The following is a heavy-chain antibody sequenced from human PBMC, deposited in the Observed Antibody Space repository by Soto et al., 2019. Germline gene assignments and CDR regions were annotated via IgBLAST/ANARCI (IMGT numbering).Heavy chain of an antibody. D-gene: IGHD3-16*01. CDR3: ARERLQTTDGGEYYYYGMDV. CDR1: GFTFSDYY. J-gene: IGHJ6*02. CDR2: ISSSSSYT. V-gene: IGHV3-11*06. Sequence: SLRLSCAASGFTFSDYYMSWIRQAPGKGLEWVSYISSSSSYTNYADSVKGRFTISRDNAKNSLYLQMNSLRAEDTAVYYCARERLQTTDGGEYYYYGMDVWGQETTVKISS.